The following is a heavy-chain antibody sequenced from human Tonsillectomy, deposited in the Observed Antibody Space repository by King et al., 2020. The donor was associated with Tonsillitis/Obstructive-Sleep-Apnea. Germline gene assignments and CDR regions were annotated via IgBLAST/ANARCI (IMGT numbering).Heavy chain of an antibody. CDR2: INHSGST. Sequence: VQLQQWGAGLLKPSETLSLTCAVYGGSFSGYYWSWIRQPPGKGLEWIGEINHSGSTNYNPSLKSRVTISVDTSKNQFSLKRSSVTAADTAVYYCARGGVRFWEPNSSKSYYYYYMDVWGKGTTVTVSS. V-gene: IGHV4-34*01. D-gene: IGHD3-10*01. CDR1: GGSFSGYY. CDR3: ARGGVRFWEPNSSKSYYYYYMDV. J-gene: IGHJ6*03.